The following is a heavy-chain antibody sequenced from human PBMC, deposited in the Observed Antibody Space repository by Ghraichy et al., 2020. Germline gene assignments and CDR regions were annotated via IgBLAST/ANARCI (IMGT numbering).Heavy chain of an antibody. CDR3: ASGRDSAFDI. J-gene: IGHJ3*02. D-gene: IGHD3-10*01. CDR1: GDSVSRHGAA. CDR2: TYYRSKWSN. V-gene: IGHV6-1*01. Sequence: SQTLSLTCAISGDSVSRHGAAWNWIRPSPSRGLEWLGSTYYRSKWSNDYAVSLKSRITVNPDTSKNQFSLQLNSVTPEDTAVYYCASGRDSAFDIWSQGTMVTVSS.